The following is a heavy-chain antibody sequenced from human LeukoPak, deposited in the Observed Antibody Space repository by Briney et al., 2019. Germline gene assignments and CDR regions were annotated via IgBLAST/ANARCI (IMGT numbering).Heavy chain of an antibody. CDR2: ISYDGSNK. D-gene: IGHD3-10*01. CDR1: GFTFSSYG. CDR3: AKDGSKYYYGSGSYYDY. J-gene: IGHJ4*02. V-gene: IGHV3-30*18. Sequence: PGGSLRLSCAASGFTFSSYGMHWVRQAPGKGLEWVAVISYDGSNKYYADSVKGRFTNSRDNSKNTLYLQMNSLRAEDTAVYYCAKDGSKYYYGSGSYYDYWGQGTLVTVSS.